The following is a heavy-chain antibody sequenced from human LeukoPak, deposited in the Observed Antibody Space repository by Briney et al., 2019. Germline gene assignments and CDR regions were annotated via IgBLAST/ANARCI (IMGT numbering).Heavy chain of an antibody. J-gene: IGHJ4*02. CDR3: ARLFGNSDFDY. CDR1: GGSISSSSYY. CDR2: IYYSGST. V-gene: IGHV4-39*01. Sequence: PSETLSLTCTVSGGSISSSSYYWGWIRQPAGKWLEWIGSIYYSGSTYYNPSLKSRVSISVDTSKNQFSLKLSSVTAADTAVYYCARLFGNSDFDYWGQGTLVTVSS. D-gene: IGHD4-23*01.